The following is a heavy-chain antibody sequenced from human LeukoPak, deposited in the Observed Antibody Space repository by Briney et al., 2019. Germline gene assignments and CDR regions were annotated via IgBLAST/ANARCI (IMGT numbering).Heavy chain of an antibody. D-gene: IGHD2-2*01. CDR1: GGTFSSYA. CDR3: ASPSCRSNTSCYSHYYYYGMDV. J-gene: IGHJ6*02. CDR2: IIPILGIA. V-gene: IGHV1-69*04. Sequence: SVKVSCKASGGTFSSYAISWVRQAPGQGLEWMGRIIPILGIANYAQKFQGRVTITADKSTSTAYMELSSLRSEDTAVYYCASPSCRSNTSCYSHYYYYGMDVWGQGTTVTVSS.